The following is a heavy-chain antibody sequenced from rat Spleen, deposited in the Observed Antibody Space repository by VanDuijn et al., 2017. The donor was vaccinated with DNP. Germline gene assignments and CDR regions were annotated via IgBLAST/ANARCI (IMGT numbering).Heavy chain of an antibody. Sequence: EVQLVESGGGLVQSGRSMKLSCAASGFTFSSFSMAWVRQAPMRSLEWVATISSRDDFTYYQDSVKGRFTISRNNAKSTLYLQMNSLRSDDTATYYCTTYYGYNYYAMDAWGQGTSVTVSS. CDR3: TTYYGYNYYAMDA. CDR1: GFTFSSFS. V-gene: IGHV5-46*01. CDR2: ISSRDDFT. D-gene: IGHD1-9*01. J-gene: IGHJ4*01.